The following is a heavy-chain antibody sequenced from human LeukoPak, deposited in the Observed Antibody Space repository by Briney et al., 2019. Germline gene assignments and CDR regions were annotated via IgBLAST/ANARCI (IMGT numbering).Heavy chain of an antibody. CDR2: IYTSGST. CDR3: ARVSGYDWESSYDY. CDR1: GGSISSGFYY. J-gene: IGHJ4*02. Sequence: SETLSLTCTVSGGSISSGFYYWSWIRQPAGKGLEWIGRIYTSGSTNYNPSLKSRVSTSVDTSKNQFSLKLSSVTAADTAVYYCARVSGYDWESSYDYWGQGTLVTVSS. D-gene: IGHD5-12*01. V-gene: IGHV4-61*02.